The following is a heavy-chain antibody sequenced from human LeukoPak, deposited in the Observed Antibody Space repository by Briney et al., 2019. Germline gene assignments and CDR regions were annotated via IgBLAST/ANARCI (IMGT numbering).Heavy chain of an antibody. D-gene: IGHD5-18*01. CDR3: AKDESGRYSYGYGYSWDY. J-gene: IGHJ4*02. CDR1: GFTLSSYG. V-gene: IGHV3-30*18. CDR2: ISYDGSNK. Sequence: GRSLRLSCAASGFTLSSYGMHWVRQAPGKGLEWVAVISYDGSNKYYADSVKGRFTISRDNSKNTLYLQMNSLRAEDTAVYYCAKDESGRYSYGYGYSWDYWGQGTLVTVSS.